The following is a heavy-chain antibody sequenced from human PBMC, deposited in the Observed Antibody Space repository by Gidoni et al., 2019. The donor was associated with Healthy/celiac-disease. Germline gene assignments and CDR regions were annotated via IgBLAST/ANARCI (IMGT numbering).Heavy chain of an antibody. V-gene: IGHV4-34*01. CDR1: GGSFSGYY. CDR3: ARGPGYLDAFDI. CDR2: INHSGST. Sequence: QVQLQQWGAGLFKPSEPLSLTCAVSGGSFSGYYWSWIRQPPGKGLEWIGEINHSGSTNYNPSLKSRVTISVDTSKNQFSLKLSSVTAADTAVYYCARGPGYLDAFDIWGQGTMVTVSS. D-gene: IGHD2-15*01. J-gene: IGHJ3*02.